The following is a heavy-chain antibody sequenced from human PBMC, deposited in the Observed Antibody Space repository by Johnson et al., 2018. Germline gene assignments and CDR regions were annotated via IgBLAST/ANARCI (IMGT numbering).Heavy chain of an antibody. D-gene: IGHD3-10*01. Sequence: QVQLVQSGAEVKKPGSSVKVSCKASGGTFSSYAISWVRQAPGQGLEWMGGIIPIFGTANYAQKFQGRVTITADESTSTAYMELSSLRSEDKGGYYWAGNFTIVRGVNYYYYYGMDVWGQGANVTVSS. V-gene: IGHV1-69*12. CDR3: AGNFTIVRGVNYYYYYGMDV. CDR1: GGTFSSYA. J-gene: IGHJ6*01. CDR2: IIPIFGTA.